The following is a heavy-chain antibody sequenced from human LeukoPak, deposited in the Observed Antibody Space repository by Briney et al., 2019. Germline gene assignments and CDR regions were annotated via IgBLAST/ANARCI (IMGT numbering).Heavy chain of an antibody. CDR2: IYYSGST. CDR3: ARGRCTSSPGRFDP. CDR1: GGSISSYY. Sequence: SETLSLTCTVSGGSISSYYWSWIRQAPGKGLEWIAYIYYSGSTNYNPSLKSRVTISVDTSKNQFSLKVNSVTAADTAVYYCARGRCTSSPGRFDPWGQGTLVTVSS. J-gene: IGHJ5*02. D-gene: IGHD6-6*01. V-gene: IGHV4-59*01.